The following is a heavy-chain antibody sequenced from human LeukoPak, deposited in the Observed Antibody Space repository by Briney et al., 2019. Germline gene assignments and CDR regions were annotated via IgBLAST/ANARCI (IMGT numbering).Heavy chain of an antibody. CDR2: ISYDGSNK. V-gene: IGHV3-30-3*01. D-gene: IGHD2-2*01. Sequence: PRGSLRLSCAASGFTFSSYAMHWVRQAPGKGLEWVAVISYDGSNKHYADSVKGRFTISRDNSKNTLYLQMNSLRAEDTAVYYCARDWCSSTSCLFDYWGQGTLVTVSS. J-gene: IGHJ4*02. CDR1: GFTFSSYA. CDR3: ARDWCSSTSCLFDY.